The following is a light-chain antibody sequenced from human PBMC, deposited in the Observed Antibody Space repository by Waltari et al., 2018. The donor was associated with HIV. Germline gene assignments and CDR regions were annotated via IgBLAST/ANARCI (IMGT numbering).Light chain of an antibody. CDR1: QNIKSN. CDR3: QEYETWTKT. CDR2: SAS. Sequence: DIVMTQFPATLSVSPGERATLSCRASQNIKSNLAWFQQLPGQAPRLLISSASIRATDIPPRFRGSGSGTDFTLTISSLQSEDFAIYYCQEYETWTKTFGQGTKVEMK. V-gene: IGKV3-15*01. J-gene: IGKJ1*01.